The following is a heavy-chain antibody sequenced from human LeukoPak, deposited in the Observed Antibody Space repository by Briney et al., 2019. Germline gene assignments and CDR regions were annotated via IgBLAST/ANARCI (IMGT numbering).Heavy chain of an antibody. D-gene: IGHD3-16*01. CDR1: GFTFGNAW. Sequence: PGGSLRLSCAASGFTFGNAWMSWVRQAPGKGLEWVGRIKSKTDGGTTDYAAPVKGRFTISRDDSKNTLYLQMNSLKTEDTAVYYCTTPPVLSMTTIDYWGQGTLVTVSS. V-gene: IGHV3-15*01. CDR3: TTPPVLSMTTIDY. J-gene: IGHJ4*02. CDR2: IKSKTDGGTT.